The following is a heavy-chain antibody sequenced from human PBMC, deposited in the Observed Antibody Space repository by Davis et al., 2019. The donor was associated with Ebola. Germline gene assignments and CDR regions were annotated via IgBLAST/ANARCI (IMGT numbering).Heavy chain of an antibody. V-gene: IGHV3-74*01. Sequence: GESLKLPCASSGFTFSSYWLHLVRQAPGKGLVWVSRINSDGSSTSYADSVKCRFTISRDNAKNTLYLQMNSLSAEDTDVYYCARKRLGDFDYWGQGTLVTVSS. CDR2: INSDGSST. CDR1: GFTFSSYW. D-gene: IGHD3-16*01. CDR3: ARKRLGDFDY. J-gene: IGHJ4*02.